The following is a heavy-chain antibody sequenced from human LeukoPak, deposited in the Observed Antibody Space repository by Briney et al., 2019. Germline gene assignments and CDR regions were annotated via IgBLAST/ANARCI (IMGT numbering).Heavy chain of an antibody. Sequence: ETLSLTCTVSGGSISSSSYYWSWIRQPPGKGLEWVSSISSSSSYIYYADSVKGRFTISRDNAKNSLYLQMNSLRAEDTAVYYCARESAGYDFWSGYYTAYYYYGMDVWGQGTTVTVSS. D-gene: IGHD3-3*01. CDR1: GGSISSSSYY. CDR3: ARESAGYDFWSGYYTAYYYYGMDV. V-gene: IGHV3-21*01. J-gene: IGHJ6*02. CDR2: ISSSSSYI.